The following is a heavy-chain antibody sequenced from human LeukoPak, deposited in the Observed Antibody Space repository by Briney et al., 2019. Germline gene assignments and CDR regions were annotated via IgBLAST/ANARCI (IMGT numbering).Heavy chain of an antibody. D-gene: IGHD3-3*01. Sequence: GGSLRLSCAASGFTFSSYAMSWVRQAPGKGLEWVSDINGSGGSTYYADSVKGRFTISRDNSKNTLYLLMNSLRAEDTAVYYCAKSLLRPGYWGQGTLVTVSS. CDR2: INGSGGST. CDR3: AKSLLRPGY. V-gene: IGHV3-23*01. CDR1: GFTFSSYA. J-gene: IGHJ4*02.